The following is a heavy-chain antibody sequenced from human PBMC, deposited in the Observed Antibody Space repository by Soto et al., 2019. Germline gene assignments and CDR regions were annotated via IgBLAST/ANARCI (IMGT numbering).Heavy chain of an antibody. CDR2: INPGNGNT. CDR3: AREPYPYYYDSSGYFWFDP. J-gene: IGHJ5*02. Sequence: GASVKVSCKASGFTFSSYAMHWVRQAPGQRLEWMGWINPGNGNTKYSQKFQGRVTITRDTSASTAYMELSSLRSEDTAVYYCAREPYPYYYDSSGYFWFDPWGQGTLVTVSS. D-gene: IGHD3-22*01. V-gene: IGHV1-3*01. CDR1: GFTFSSYA.